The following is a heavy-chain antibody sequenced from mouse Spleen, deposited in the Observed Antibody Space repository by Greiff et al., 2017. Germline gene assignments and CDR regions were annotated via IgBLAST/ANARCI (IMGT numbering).Heavy chain of an antibody. Sequence: QVQLKESGAELVRPGTSVKVSCKASGYAFTNYLIEWVKQRPGQGLEWIGVINPGSGGTNYNEKFKGKATLTADKSSSTAYMQLSSLTSEDSAVYFCARSPYFDYWGQGTTLTVSS. CDR1: GYAFTNYL. J-gene: IGHJ2*01. CDR2: INPGSGGT. V-gene: IGHV1-54*01. CDR3: ARSPYFDY.